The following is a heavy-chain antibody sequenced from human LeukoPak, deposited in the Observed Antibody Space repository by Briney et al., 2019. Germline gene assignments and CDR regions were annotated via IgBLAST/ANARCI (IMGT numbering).Heavy chain of an antibody. V-gene: IGHV1-3*01. J-gene: IGHJ3*02. Sequence: ASVKVSCKASGYTFTSYAMHWVRQAPGQRLEWMGWINAGNGNTKYSQKFQGRVTITRDTSASTAYMELSSLRSEDTAVYYCARDPAPGDAFDIWGQGTMVTVSS. CDR2: INAGNGNT. CDR3: ARDPAPGDAFDI. D-gene: IGHD3-10*01. CDR1: GYTFTSYA.